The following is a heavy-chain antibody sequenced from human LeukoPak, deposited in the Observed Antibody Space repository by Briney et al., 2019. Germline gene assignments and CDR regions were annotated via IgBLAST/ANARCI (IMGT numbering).Heavy chain of an antibody. V-gene: IGHV4-34*01. CDR3: AAGGGSGSNGLPSYYYYYMDV. CDR2: INHSGST. J-gene: IGHJ6*03. D-gene: IGHD1-26*01. CDR1: GGSFSGYY. Sequence: SETLSLTCAVYGGSFSGYYWSWIRQPPGKGLEWIGEINHSGSTNYNPSLKSRVTISVDTSKNQFSLKLSSVTAADTAVYYCAAGGGSGSNGLPSYYYYYMDVWGKGTTVTVSS.